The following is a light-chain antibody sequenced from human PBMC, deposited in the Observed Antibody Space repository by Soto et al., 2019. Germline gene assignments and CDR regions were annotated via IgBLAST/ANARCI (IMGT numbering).Light chain of an antibody. CDR2: KNN. V-gene: IGLV1-47*01. CDR1: SSNIGSNY. Sequence: QSVLTQPPSASGTPGQRVTISCSGSSSNIGSNYVYWYQQLPGTAPKLLIYKNNQRPSGVPDRFSGSKSGTSASLAISGLRSEDEADYYCAAWDDSLSGWVFGGETNLTVL. J-gene: IGLJ3*02. CDR3: AAWDDSLSGWV.